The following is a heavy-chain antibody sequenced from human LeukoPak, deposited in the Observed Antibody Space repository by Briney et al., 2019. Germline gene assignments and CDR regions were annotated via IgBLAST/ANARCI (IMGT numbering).Heavy chain of an antibody. J-gene: IGHJ4*02. CDR3: LRGDRRDY. CDR1: GFTFNTYS. V-gene: IGHV3-21*06. Sequence: GGSLRLSCEACGFTFNTYSMKWARQAPGKGLEWVSSIYSSGGYMFYADSVKGRFIISRDNAKDSLYLQMNSLRVEDTSVYYCLRGDRRDYWGQGTLVTVSS. CDR2: IYSSGGYM.